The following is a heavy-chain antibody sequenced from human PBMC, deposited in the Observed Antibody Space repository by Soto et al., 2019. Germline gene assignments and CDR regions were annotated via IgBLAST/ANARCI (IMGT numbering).Heavy chain of an antibody. CDR2: ITVNGIT. CDR3: ARESGENWTYEAH. V-gene: IGHV4-4*07. Sequence: SETLSLTCTVSGAYVSDFSWSWIRQPAGKGLEWIGRITVNGITQYTPSFRSRVTMSMDTTRNQFSLNLQSATAADTALYYCARESGENWTYEAHWGQGTLVTVSS. CDR1: GAYVSDFS. J-gene: IGHJ1*01. D-gene: IGHD1-7*01.